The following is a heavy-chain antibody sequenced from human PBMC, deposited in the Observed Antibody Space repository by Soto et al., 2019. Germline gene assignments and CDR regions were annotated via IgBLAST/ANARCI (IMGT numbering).Heavy chain of an antibody. CDR1: GYTFTSYG. CDR2: LNAANGDT. Sequence: QVQLVQSGTEVKKPGASVKVSCKASGYTFTSYGIHWVRQAPGQRLEWMGWLNAANGDTKYSPKFQGRVTITWDTSASTAYMELSSLRSEDTAVYYCVRRHVSATGIDWFDPWGQGTLVTVSS. D-gene: IGHD6-13*01. V-gene: IGHV1-3*01. J-gene: IGHJ5*02. CDR3: VRRHVSATGIDWFDP.